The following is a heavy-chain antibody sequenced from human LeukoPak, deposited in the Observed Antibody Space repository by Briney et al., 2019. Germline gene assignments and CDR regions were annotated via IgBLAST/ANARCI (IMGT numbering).Heavy chain of an antibody. V-gene: IGHV1-46*01. CDR1: GYSFTSHY. CDR3: ARGYSSGFGN. D-gene: IGHD6-19*01. CDR2: INPSRGST. Sequence: ASVKVSCKASGYSFTSHYIHWVRQAPGQRLEWMGIINPSRGSTSYAQKFQGRVTVTRDTSTSTVYMDLSSLGSEDTAVYYCARGYSSGFGNWGQGTLVTVSS. J-gene: IGHJ4*02.